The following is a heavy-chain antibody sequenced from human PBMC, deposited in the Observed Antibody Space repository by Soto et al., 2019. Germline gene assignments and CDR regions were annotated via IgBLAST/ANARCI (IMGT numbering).Heavy chain of an antibody. CDR2: IYYGEST. V-gene: IGHV4-31*03. Sequence: QVQLQESGPGLVKPSQTLSLTCTVSGGSISSGGTYWSWIRQPPGKGLEWIGYIYYGESTYYNPSLKSRVTISVDTSKNQFSLKLSSVTAADTAVYYCARDPEPGIAPRLDYWGQGTLVTVSS. J-gene: IGHJ4*02. CDR3: ARDPEPGIAPRLDY. D-gene: IGHD6-13*01. CDR1: GGSISSGGTY.